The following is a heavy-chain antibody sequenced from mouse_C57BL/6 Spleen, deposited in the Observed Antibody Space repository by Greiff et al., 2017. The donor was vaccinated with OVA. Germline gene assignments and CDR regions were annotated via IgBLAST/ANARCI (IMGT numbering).Heavy chain of an antibody. CDR3: ARWGGTWYFDV. D-gene: IGHD4-1*01. CDR1: GYTFTSYW. V-gene: IGHV1-69*01. CDR2: IDPSDSYT. J-gene: IGHJ1*03. Sequence: QVQLKQPGAELVMPGASVKLSCKASGYTFTSYWMHWVKQRPGQGLEWIGEIDPSDSYTNYNQKFKGKSTLTVDKSSSTAYMQLSSLTSEDSAVYYCARWGGTWYFDVWGTGTTVTVSS.